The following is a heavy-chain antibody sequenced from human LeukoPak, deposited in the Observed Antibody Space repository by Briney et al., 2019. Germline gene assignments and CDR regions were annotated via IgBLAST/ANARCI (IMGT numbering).Heavy chain of an antibody. Sequence: GRSLRLSCAASGFTFSSYAMHWVRQAPGKGLEWVAVISYDGSNKYYADSVKGRFTISRDNSKSTLYLQMNSLRTEDTAVFYCARGVVGASIFDNWGQGTLVTVSS. CDR3: ARGVVGASIFDN. D-gene: IGHD1-26*01. CDR2: ISYDGSNK. V-gene: IGHV3-30*04. CDR1: GFTFSSYA. J-gene: IGHJ4*02.